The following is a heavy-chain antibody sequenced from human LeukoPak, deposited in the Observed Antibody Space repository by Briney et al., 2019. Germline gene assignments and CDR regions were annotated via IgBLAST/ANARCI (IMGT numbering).Heavy chain of an antibody. J-gene: IGHJ4*02. CDR1: GYTFTGYY. Sequence: ASVKVSCKASGYTFTGYYIHWVRQAPAQGLEWMGWINPNSGGTNYAQKFQGRVTMTSDTSINTAYMELSRLTSDDTAVYYCARDRWLRLPDCWGQGTLVTVSS. D-gene: IGHD5-12*01. CDR3: ARDRWLRLPDC. V-gene: IGHV1-2*02. CDR2: INPNSGGT.